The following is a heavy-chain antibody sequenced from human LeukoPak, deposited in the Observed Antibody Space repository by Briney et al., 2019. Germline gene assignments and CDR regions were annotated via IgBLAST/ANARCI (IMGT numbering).Heavy chain of an antibody. CDR1: GFTFSSYG. D-gene: IGHD6-19*01. Sequence: PGGSLRLSCAASGFTFSSYGMHWVRQAPGKGLEWVSSISSSSSYIYYADSVKGRFTISRDNAKNSLYLQMNSLRAEDTAVYYCARFPGIAVAGTVLFFDYWGQGTLVTVSS. J-gene: IGHJ4*02. CDR3: ARFPGIAVAGTVLFFDY. CDR2: ISSSSSYI. V-gene: IGHV3-21*01.